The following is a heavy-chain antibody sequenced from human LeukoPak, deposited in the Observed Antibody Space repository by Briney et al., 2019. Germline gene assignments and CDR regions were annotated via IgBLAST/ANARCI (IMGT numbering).Heavy chain of an antibody. CDR3: AKSRSYTVRDAFEI. CDR2: ISYDGSNK. D-gene: IGHD3-10*01. CDR1: GFTFSRHG. Sequence: GGSLRLSCAASGFTFSRHGIHWVRQAPGKGLEWVAVISYDGSNKYYADSVKGRFTISRDNSKNTLYLQMNSLRAEDTAVYYCAKSRSYTVRDAFEIWGQGTKVTVSS. V-gene: IGHV3-30*18. J-gene: IGHJ3*02.